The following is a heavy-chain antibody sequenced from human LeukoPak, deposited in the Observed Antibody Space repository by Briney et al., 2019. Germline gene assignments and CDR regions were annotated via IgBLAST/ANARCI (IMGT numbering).Heavy chain of an antibody. J-gene: IGHJ6*03. V-gene: IGHV3-7*01. Sequence: PGGSLRLSCAASGFTFSTYWMGWVGHAPGKRREWVANIKQDGREKNYVDSVKGRFTISRDNAKKSLYLEMNSLRAEDTAVYYCAREELGYCSSISCPDYYYYYMDVWGKGATVTVSS. CDR3: AREELGYCSSISCPDYYYYYMDV. CDR1: GFTFSTYW. D-gene: IGHD2-2*01. CDR2: IKQDGREK.